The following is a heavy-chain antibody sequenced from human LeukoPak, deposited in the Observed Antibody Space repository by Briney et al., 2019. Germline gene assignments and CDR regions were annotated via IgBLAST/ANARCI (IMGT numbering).Heavy chain of an antibody. D-gene: IGHD3-3*01. CDR3: ARSQENYDLVDY. Sequence: GGSLRLSCAASGFTFSSYSMNWVRQAPGKGLEWVSSISSSSSYIYYADSVKGRFTISRDNAKNSLYLQMNSLRAEDTAVYYCARSQENYDLVDYWGQGTLVTVSS. V-gene: IGHV3-21*01. J-gene: IGHJ4*02. CDR1: GFTFSSYS. CDR2: ISSSSSYI.